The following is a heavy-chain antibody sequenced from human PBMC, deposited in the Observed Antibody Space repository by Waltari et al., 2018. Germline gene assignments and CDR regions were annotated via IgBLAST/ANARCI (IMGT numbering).Heavy chain of an antibody. J-gene: IGHJ3*02. Sequence: QVQLVQSGAEVKKPGSSVTVSCKASGGTFSRYAISWLRQAPRQGLEWMGGIIPIFGTANYAQKFQGRVTITADESTSTAYMELSSLRSEDTAVYYCARAPDYYDSSGYYAFDIWGQGTMVTVSS. D-gene: IGHD3-22*01. CDR2: IIPIFGTA. V-gene: IGHV1-69*01. CDR1: GGTFSRYA. CDR3: ARAPDYYDSSGYYAFDI.